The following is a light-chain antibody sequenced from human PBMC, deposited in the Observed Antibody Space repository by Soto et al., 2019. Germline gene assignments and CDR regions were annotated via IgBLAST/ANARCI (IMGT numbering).Light chain of an antibody. CDR3: CSYTTSSTLYV. CDR2: DVS. CDR1: SSDIGGSHY. J-gene: IGLJ1*01. Sequence: QSALTQPASVSGSPGQSITISCTGTSSDIGGSHYVSWYQHHPGKAPKLIIFDVSNRPSGLSNRFSGSKSGNTASLTISGLQAEDEADYYCCSYTTSSTLYVFGPGTKLTVL. V-gene: IGLV2-14*01.